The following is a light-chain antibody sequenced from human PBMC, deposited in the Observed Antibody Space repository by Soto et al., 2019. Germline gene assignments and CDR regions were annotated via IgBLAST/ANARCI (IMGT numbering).Light chain of an antibody. CDR2: EVS. CDR1: SSDVGGYNY. V-gene: IGLV2-14*01. Sequence: QAAVTEPACVSGSPGQAITISCTGTSSDVGGYNYVSWYQQHPGKAPKLMTYEVSNRPSGVSNRFSGSKSANTASLTISGLQAEDEADYFCSSYTSSNTRYVFGTGTKV. CDR3: SSYTSSNTRYV. J-gene: IGLJ1*01.